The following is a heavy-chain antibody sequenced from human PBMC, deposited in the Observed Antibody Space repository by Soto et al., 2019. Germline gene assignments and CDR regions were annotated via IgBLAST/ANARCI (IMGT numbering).Heavy chain of an antibody. CDR3: ARESGGATATLDYYYFYMDV. CDR1: GDSFNDYY. D-gene: IGHD5-12*01. CDR2: INPNGGAT. J-gene: IGHJ6*03. V-gene: IGHV1-2*02. Sequence: VQLAQSGAEVKKPGASVKVSCKTSGDSFNDYYIHWVRQAPGQGLEWMGWINPNGGATKYAQKFQGRVTVTRDTCIRTVYMELSSLRSDDTAVYYCARESGGATATLDYYYFYMDVWGKGTTVTVSS.